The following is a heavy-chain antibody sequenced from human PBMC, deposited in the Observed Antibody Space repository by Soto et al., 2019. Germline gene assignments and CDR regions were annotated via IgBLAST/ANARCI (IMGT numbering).Heavy chain of an antibody. Sequence: QLQLQESGPGLVKPSETLSLTCTVSGGSISSSSYYWGWIRQPPGKGLEWIGSIYYSGSTYYNPSLKSRVTISVDTSKNQFSLKLSSVTAADTAVYYCATWSHTIIVVTTKGVGDYWGQGTLVTVSS. J-gene: IGHJ4*02. CDR3: ATWSHTIIVVTTKGVGDY. CDR1: GGSISSSSYY. V-gene: IGHV4-39*01. D-gene: IGHD3-22*01. CDR2: IYYSGST.